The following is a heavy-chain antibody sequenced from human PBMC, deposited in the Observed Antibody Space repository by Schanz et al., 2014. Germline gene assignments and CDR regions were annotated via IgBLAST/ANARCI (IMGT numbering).Heavy chain of an antibody. CDR1: GYTFTSYG. V-gene: IGHV1-18*01. CDR2: MNPKTGNT. Sequence: QVQLVQSGAEVKKPGASVKVSCKASGYTFTSYGISWVRQAPGQGLEWMGWMNPKTGNTDHAQKFQGRVTMTADTSTNTAYMELRSLRSDDTAVYYCARSAGRDFWSGYYTRFDYWGQGTLVTVSS. CDR3: ARSAGRDFWSGYYTRFDY. D-gene: IGHD3-3*01. J-gene: IGHJ4*02.